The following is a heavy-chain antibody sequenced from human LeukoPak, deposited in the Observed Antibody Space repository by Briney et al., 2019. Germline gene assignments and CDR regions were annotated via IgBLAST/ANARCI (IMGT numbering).Heavy chain of an antibody. Sequence: KPSETLSLTCTVSGASINSISYYWGWIRQPPGKGLERIGSIFYSGSTYYNPSLKSRVSISVDTSKDQFSLKLTSVTAADTALYYCARQQYPIWFGVDYWGQGILVTVSS. J-gene: IGHJ4*02. D-gene: IGHD3-10*01. V-gene: IGHV4-39*01. CDR2: IFYSGST. CDR3: ARQQYPIWFGVDY. CDR1: GASINSISYY.